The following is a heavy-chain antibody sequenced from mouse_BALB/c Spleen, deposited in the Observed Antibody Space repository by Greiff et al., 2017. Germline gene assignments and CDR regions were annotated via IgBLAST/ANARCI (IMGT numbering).Heavy chain of an antibody. CDR2: IDPSDSYT. CDR1: GYTFTSYW. D-gene: IGHD1-1*01. J-gene: IGHJ4*01. V-gene: IGHV1-69*02. CDR3: ARTPELNYAMDY. Sequence: QVQLQQPGAELVKPGASVKLSCKASGYTFTSYWMHWVKQRPGQGLEWIGEIDPSDSYTNYNQKFKGKATLTVDKSSSTAYMQLSSLTSEDSAVYYCARTPELNYAMDYWGQGTSVTVSS.